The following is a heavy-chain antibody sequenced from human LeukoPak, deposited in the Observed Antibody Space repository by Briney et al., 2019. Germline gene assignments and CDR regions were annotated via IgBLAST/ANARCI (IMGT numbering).Heavy chain of an antibody. CDR3: ATRVVTATAVDFQH. V-gene: IGHV4-31*03. Sequence: SETLSLTCTVSGGSISSGGYYWSWIRQHPGKGLEWIGYIYYSGSTYYNPSLKSRVTISVDTSKNQFSLKLSSVTAADTAVYYCATRVVTATAVDFQHWGQGTLVTVSS. CDR2: IYYSGST. D-gene: IGHD2-21*02. CDR1: GGSISSGGYY. J-gene: IGHJ1*01.